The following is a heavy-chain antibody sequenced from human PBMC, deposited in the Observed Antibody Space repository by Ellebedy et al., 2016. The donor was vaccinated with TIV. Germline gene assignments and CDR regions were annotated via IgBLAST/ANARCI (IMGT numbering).Heavy chain of an antibody. CDR1: GYTFTGYY. CDR2: INPNSGGT. D-gene: IGHD6-13*01. CDR3: ASSSSSSWYVLYFQH. J-gene: IGHJ1*01. Sequence: ASVKVSXXASGYTFTGYYMHWVRQAPGQGLEWMGWINPNSGGTNYAQKFQGRVTMTRDTSISTAYMELSRLRFDDTAVYYCASSSSSSWYVLYFQHWGQGTLVTVSS. V-gene: IGHV1-2*02.